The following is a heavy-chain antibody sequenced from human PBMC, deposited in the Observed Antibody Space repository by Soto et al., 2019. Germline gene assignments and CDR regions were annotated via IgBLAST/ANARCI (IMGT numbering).Heavy chain of an antibody. J-gene: IGHJ3*02. D-gene: IGHD6-19*01. Sequence: QLQLQESGPGLVKPSETLSLTCTVSGGSISSSSYYWGWIRQPPGKGLEWIGSIYYSGSTYYNPSLKSRVTVSVDTSKNQFSLKLSSVTAADTAVYYCAMSPAGAGPIWGQGTMVTVSS. CDR3: AMSPAGAGPI. CDR1: GGSISSSSYY. V-gene: IGHV4-39*01. CDR2: IYYSGST.